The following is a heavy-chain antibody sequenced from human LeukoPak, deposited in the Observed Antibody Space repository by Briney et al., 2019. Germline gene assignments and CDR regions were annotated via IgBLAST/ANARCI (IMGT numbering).Heavy chain of an antibody. CDR3: ARVGNPLVTVFAWFDP. J-gene: IGHJ5*02. CDR1: GGSISSSSYY. D-gene: IGHD3-3*01. Sequence: PSETLPLTCTVSGGSISSSSYYWGWIRQPPGKGLEWIGSIYYSGSTYYNPSLKSRVTISVDTSKNQFSLKLSSVTAADTAVYYCARVGNPLVTVFAWFDPWGQGTLVTVSS. V-gene: IGHV4-39*07. CDR2: IYYSGST.